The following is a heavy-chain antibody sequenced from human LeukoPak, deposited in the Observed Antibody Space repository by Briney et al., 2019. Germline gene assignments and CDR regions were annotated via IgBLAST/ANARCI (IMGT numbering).Heavy chain of an antibody. CDR2: IYYSGST. V-gene: IGHV4-30-2*03. J-gene: IGHJ4*02. Sequence: PSQTLSLTCTVSGGSISSGGYYWSWIRQPPGKGLEWIGYIYYSGSTYYNPSLKSRVTISVDTSKNQFSLKLSSLTAADTAVYYCARLRYSYGYPRDFDYWGQGTLVTVSS. CDR3: ARLRYSYGYPRDFDY. D-gene: IGHD5-18*01. CDR1: GGSISSGGYY.